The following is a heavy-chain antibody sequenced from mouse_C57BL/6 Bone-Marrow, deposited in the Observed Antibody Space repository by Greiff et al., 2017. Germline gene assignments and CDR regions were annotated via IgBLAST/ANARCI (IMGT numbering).Heavy chain of an antibody. CDR1: GYTFTSYW. CDR3: ARFHGSSSWFAY. CDR2: INPSNGGT. J-gene: IGHJ3*01. D-gene: IGHD1-1*01. Sequence: QVQLQQPGTELVKPGASVKLSCKASGYTFTSYWMHWVKQRPGQGLEWIGNINPSNGGTKYDEKFKSKATLTVDKSSSTAYMQLSSLTSEDSAVYYCARFHGSSSWFAYWGQGTLVTVSA. V-gene: IGHV1-53*01.